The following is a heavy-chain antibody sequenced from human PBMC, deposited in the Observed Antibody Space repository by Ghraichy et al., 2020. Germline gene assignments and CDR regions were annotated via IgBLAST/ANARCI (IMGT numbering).Heavy chain of an antibody. J-gene: IGHJ3*02. CDR3: AREDWHDGFDM. CDR2: ISSSGSPI. Sequence: GGSRRLSCSASGFTFSSSEMSWVRQAPGKGLEWVSSISSSGSPIFYADSVKGRFTISRDNAKNSLYLQMNSLRAEDTAVCYCAREDWHDGFDMWRQGTLVTVSS. CDR1: GFTFSSSE. D-gene: IGHD3/OR15-3a*01. V-gene: IGHV3-48*03.